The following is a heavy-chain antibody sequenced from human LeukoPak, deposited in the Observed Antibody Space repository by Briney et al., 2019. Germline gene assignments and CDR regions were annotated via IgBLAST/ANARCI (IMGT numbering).Heavy chain of an antibody. D-gene: IGHD1-14*01. J-gene: IGHJ4*02. CDR2: IKQDASET. Sequence: GGSLRLSCAASGLTFSTYWMTWVRQAPGKGLEWVTNIKQDASETFYVDSVKGRFTISRDNAKNSLFLQMDSLRAEDTAVYYCARRKRTGLFDYWGQGSLVTVSS. V-gene: IGHV3-7*01. CDR3: ARRKRTGLFDY. CDR1: GLTFSTYW.